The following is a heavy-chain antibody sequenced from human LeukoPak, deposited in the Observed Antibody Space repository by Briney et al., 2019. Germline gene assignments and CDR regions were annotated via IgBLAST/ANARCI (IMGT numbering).Heavy chain of an antibody. CDR2: INPSGGST. D-gene: IGHD4-17*01. CDR1: GYTFTSYY. Sequence: ASVKVSCKASGYTFTSYYMHWVRQAPGQGLEWMGIINPSGGSTSYAQKFQGRVTMTRDTSTSTVYMELSSLRSEDTAVYYCATEGTGNLEVTTVGTGSFDYWGQGTLVIVSS. J-gene: IGHJ4*02. V-gene: IGHV1-46*01. CDR3: ATEGTGNLEVTTVGTGSFDY.